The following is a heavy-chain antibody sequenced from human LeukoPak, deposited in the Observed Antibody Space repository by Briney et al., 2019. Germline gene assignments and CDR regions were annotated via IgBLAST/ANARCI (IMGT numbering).Heavy chain of an antibody. J-gene: IGHJ5*02. Sequence: GGSLRLSCAASGFTLSSYAMTWVRQAPGRGLEWVSSVDGGGGGTYYADSVKGRFTISRDNGKNSLYLQMNSLRAEDTSVYYCARDVGYRSWFDPWGQGTLAIVSS. V-gene: IGHV3-23*01. CDR1: GFTLSSYA. CDR3: ARDVGYRSWFDP. D-gene: IGHD5-18*01. CDR2: VDGGGGGT.